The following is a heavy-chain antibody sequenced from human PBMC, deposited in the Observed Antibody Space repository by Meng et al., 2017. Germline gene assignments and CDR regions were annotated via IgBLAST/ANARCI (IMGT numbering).Heavy chain of an antibody. Sequence: GESLKISCAASGFTFSSYAMHWVRQAPGKGLEWVAVISYDGSNKYYADSVKGRFTISRDNSKNTLYLQMNSLRAEDTAVYYCASSAREGIAAAEGWGQGTLVNVSS. CDR3: ASSAREGIAAAEG. V-gene: IGHV3-30*04. CDR1: GFTFSSYA. D-gene: IGHD6-13*01. CDR2: ISYDGSNK. J-gene: IGHJ4*02.